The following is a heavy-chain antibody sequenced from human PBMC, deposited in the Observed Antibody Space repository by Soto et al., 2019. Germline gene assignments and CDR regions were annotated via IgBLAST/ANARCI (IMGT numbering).Heavy chain of an antibody. CDR3: ARSLSTIAARPDY. CDR2: INPNSGGT. V-gene: IGHV1-2*02. D-gene: IGHD6-6*01. CDR1: GYTFTGYY. Sequence: QVQLVQSGAEVTKPGASVKVSCKASGYTFTGYYLHWVRQAPGQGLEWMGWINPNSGGTHYAQKFQGRLTMTRDTSISTAYMGLSRLTSDETAVYYCARSLSTIAARPDYWGQGTLVTVSS. J-gene: IGHJ4*02.